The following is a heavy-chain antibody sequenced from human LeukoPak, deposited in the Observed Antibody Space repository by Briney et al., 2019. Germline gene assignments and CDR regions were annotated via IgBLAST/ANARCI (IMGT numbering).Heavy chain of an antibody. J-gene: IGHJ6*03. V-gene: IGHV4-61*02. CDR3: ARSSVNYYYYMDV. D-gene: IGHD6-25*01. Sequence: SETLSLTCTVSGGSISSGSYYWSWIRQPAGKGLEWIVRIYTSGSTNYNPSLKSRVTISVDTSKNQFSLKLSSVTAADTAVYYCARSSVNYYYYMDVWGKGTTVTVSS. CDR2: IYTSGST. CDR1: GGSISSGSYY.